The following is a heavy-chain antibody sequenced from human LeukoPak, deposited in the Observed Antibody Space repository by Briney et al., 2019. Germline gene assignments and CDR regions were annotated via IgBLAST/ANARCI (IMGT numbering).Heavy chain of an antibody. CDR3: ARGLYASGSSNFDY. J-gene: IGHJ4*02. CDR1: GFTVSSNY. D-gene: IGHD3-10*01. V-gene: IGHV3-53*01. CDR2: IYSGGAT. Sequence: RGSLWRFCAASGFTVSSNYMTWVRQAPGKGLEWVSLIYSGGATYYADSVKGRFTISRDNSKNTLYLQMNSLRAEDTAVYYCARGLYASGSSNFDYFEQGTLVTVSS.